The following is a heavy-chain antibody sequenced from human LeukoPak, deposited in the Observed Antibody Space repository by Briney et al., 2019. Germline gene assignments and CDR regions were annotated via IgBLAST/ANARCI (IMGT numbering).Heavy chain of an antibody. Sequence: GGSLRLSCAASGFTFSISAMSWVRQAPGKGLEWVSGISGSGASTYYTASVKGRFTISRDNSKNTLYLQMNSLRAEDTAVYYCARGAGYYYDSSPPSGYWGQGTLVTVSS. J-gene: IGHJ4*02. CDR3: ARGAGYYYDSSPPSGY. CDR1: GFTFSISA. CDR2: ISGSGAST. D-gene: IGHD3-22*01. V-gene: IGHV3-23*01.